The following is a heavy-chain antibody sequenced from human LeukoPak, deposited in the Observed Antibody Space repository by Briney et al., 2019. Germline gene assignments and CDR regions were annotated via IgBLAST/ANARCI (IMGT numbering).Heavy chain of an antibody. Sequence: SVKVSCKASGGTFSSYTISWVRQAPGQGLEWMGRIIPILGIANYAQKFQGRVTITADKSTSTAYMELSSLGSEDTAVYYCASNEKRTYCSSTSCSYFDYWGQGTLVTVSS. CDR1: GGTFSSYT. J-gene: IGHJ4*02. CDR2: IIPILGIA. CDR3: ASNEKRTYCSSTSCSYFDY. D-gene: IGHD2-2*01. V-gene: IGHV1-69*02.